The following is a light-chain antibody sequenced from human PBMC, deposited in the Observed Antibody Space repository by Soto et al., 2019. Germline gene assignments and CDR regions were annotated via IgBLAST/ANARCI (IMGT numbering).Light chain of an antibody. CDR1: SSDVGTYHS. CDR3: YANAVNYTLD. CDR2: DVN. J-gene: IGLJ2*01. V-gene: IGLV2-11*01. Sequence: QSVLTQPRSVSGSPGQSVTISCTGTSSDVGTYHSVSWYQQLPGKAPKLIIYDVNKRPSGVPDRFSGSMSGTTASLTISGVQADDEDDYQCYANAVNYTLDFGGGTKLTVL.